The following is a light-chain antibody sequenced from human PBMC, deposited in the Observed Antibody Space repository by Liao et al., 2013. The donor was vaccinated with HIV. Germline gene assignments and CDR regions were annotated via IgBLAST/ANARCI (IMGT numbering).Light chain of an antibody. V-gene: IGLV3-21*01. J-gene: IGLJ1*01. CDR3: QAWDSSTYV. CDR2: HDS. CDR1: NIGSKN. Sequence: SYVLTQPPSVSVAPGKTARITCGGNNIGSKNVHWYQQKPGQAPVLVISHDSDRPSGIPERFSGSNSGNTATLTISGTQAMDEADYYCQAWDSSTYVFGTGTKVTVL.